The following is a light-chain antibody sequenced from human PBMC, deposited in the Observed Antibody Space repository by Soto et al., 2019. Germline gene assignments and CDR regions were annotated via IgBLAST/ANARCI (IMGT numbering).Light chain of an antibody. J-gene: IGKJ5*01. CDR1: QSVSSK. CDR3: QQLNSYPRIT. Sequence: EIVMTQSPATLSVSPGERATLSCRASQSVSSKLAWYQQKPGQGPRLLIYGASTRATGIPARFSGSGSGTEFTLTISSLQSEDFATYYCQQLNSYPRITFGQGTRLEIK. CDR2: GAS. V-gene: IGKV3-15*01.